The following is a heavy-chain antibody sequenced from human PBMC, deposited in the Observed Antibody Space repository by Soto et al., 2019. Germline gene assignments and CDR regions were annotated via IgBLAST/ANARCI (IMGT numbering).Heavy chain of an antibody. Sequence: QVQLVQSGAEVKKPGASMKVSCKASGYTFSDYYMHWVRQAPGQGLACMGWISPNNGATNYAQKFQDRVTMTSDASIKTAYMELSRLGSDDTAVYYCAGGGEFCSTGSCNSSLGDAFDVWGQGTTVTVSS. CDR1: GYTFSDYY. CDR3: AGGGEFCSTGSCNSSLGDAFDV. J-gene: IGHJ3*01. V-gene: IGHV1-2*02. D-gene: IGHD2-15*01. CDR2: ISPNNGAT.